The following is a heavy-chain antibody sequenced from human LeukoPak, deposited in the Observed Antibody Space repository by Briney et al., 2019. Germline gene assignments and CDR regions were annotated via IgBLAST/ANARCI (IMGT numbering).Heavy chain of an antibody. CDR2: IYHSGST. V-gene: IGHV4-38-2*01. J-gene: IGHJ3*02. Sequence: PSETLSLTCAVSGYSISSGYYWGWIRQPPGKGLEWIGSIYHSGSTYYNPSLKSRVTISVDTSKNQFSLKLSSVTAADTAVYYCARALVVVAATEVVDAFDIWGQGTMVTVSS. CDR1: GYSISSGYY. D-gene: IGHD2-15*01. CDR3: ARALVVVAATEVVDAFDI.